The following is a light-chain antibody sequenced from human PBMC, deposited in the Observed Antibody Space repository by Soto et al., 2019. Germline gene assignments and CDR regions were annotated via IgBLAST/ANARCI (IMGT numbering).Light chain of an antibody. CDR1: QSISNN. V-gene: IGKV3-15*01. Sequence: EIVMTQSPATLSVSPGETATLSCRASQSISNNLAWYQQKPGQAPRLLIYGASTRATGFPGRFSGSGSGLECTLTISSLQSEDFACYYCQQYNDWPNTFGQGTKVEIK. CDR3: QQYNDWPNT. J-gene: IGKJ1*01. CDR2: GAS.